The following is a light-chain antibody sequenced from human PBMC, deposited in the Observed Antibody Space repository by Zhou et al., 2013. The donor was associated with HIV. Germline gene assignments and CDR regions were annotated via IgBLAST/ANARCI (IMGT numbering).Light chain of an antibody. V-gene: IGKV1-27*01. CDR3: QKYSNAPYT. J-gene: IGKJ2*01. Sequence: DPVSITCRASQGINNSAWFQQRPGKVPRLLISAASTLQSGVPFRFSGRRSGTEFTLTINGLQTEDVATYFCQKYSNAPYTFGQGTKVEI. CDR2: AAS. CDR1: QGINN.